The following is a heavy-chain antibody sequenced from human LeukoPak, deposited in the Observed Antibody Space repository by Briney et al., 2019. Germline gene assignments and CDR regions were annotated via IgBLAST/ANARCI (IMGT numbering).Heavy chain of an antibody. J-gene: IGHJ4*02. CDR1: GYTFTSYG. CDR2: ISAYNGNT. D-gene: IGHD3-3*01. CDR3: ARSGSGYYLSYYFDY. V-gene: IGHV1-18*01. Sequence: ASVKVSCKASGYTFTSYGISWVRQAPGQGLEWMGWISAYNGNTNYAQKLQGRVTMTTDTSTSTAYMELRSLRSDDTAVYYCARSGSGYYLSYYFDYWGQGTLVTVSS.